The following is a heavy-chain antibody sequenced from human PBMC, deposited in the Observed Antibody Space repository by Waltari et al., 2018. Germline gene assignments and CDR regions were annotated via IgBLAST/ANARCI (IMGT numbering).Heavy chain of an antibody. CDR3: ARGRAVRLLEWSRYYYYYMDV. CDR2: INHSGST. Sequence: QVQLQQWGAGLLKPSETLSLTCAVYGGSFSGYYWSWIRQPPGKGLEWIGEINHSGSTNDNPSLKSRVTISVDTSKDQFSLQLTSVTAADTAVYYCARGRAVRLLEWSRYYYYYMDVWGKGTTVTVSS. CDR1: GGSFSGYY. J-gene: IGHJ6*03. V-gene: IGHV4-34*01. D-gene: IGHD3-3*01.